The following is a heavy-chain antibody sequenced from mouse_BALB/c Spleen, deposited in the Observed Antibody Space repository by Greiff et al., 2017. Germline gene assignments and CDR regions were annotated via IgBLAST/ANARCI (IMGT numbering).Heavy chain of an antibody. J-gene: IGHJ4*01. CDR3: ARVDPYAMDY. CDR2: IYPYNGGT. CDR1: GYTFTDYN. V-gene: IGHV1S29*02. Sequence: EVQLQQSGPELVKPGASVKISCKASGYTFTDYNMHWVKQSHGKSLEWIGYIYPYNGGTGYNQKFKSKATLTVDNSSSTAYMELRSLTSEDSAVYYCARVDPYAMDYWGQGTSVTVSS.